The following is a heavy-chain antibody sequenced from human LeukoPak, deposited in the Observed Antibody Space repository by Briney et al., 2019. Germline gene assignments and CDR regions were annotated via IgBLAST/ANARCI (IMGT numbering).Heavy chain of an antibody. CDR3: ARDGQQLVKKGSVDY. CDR2: IRYDGSNK. Sequence: GGSLRLSCAASGFTFSSDGMHWVRQAPGKGLEWVAFIRYDGSNKYYADSVKGRFTISRDNSKNSLYLQMNSLRVEDTAVYYCARDGQQLVKKGSVDYWGQGTLVTVSS. V-gene: IGHV3-30*02. CDR1: GFTFSSDG. D-gene: IGHD6-13*01. J-gene: IGHJ4*02.